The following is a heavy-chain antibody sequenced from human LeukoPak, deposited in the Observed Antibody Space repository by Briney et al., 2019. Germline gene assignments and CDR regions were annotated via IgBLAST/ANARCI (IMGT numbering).Heavy chain of an antibody. J-gene: IGHJ4*02. CDR3: ARGSGIAARSVGY. V-gene: IGHV4-34*01. D-gene: IGHD6-6*01. Sequence: SETLSLTCAVYGGSFSGYYWSWIRQPPGKGLEWIGEINHSGSTNYNPSLKSRVTISVDTSKNQFSLKLSSVTAADTAVYYCARGSGIAARSVGYWGQGTLVTVSS. CDR2: INHSGST. CDR1: GGSFSGYY.